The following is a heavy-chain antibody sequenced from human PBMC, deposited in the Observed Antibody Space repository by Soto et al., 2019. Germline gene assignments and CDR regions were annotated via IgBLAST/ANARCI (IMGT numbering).Heavy chain of an antibody. CDR3: AKDQTDVTLFDY. J-gene: IGHJ4*02. V-gene: IGHV3-23*01. CDR2: ISGRGVDT. CDR1: GFSFSSLA. Sequence: LRLSCSASGFSFSSLAMSWVRQAPGKGLEWVSSISGRGVDTLYADSVKGRFTISRDNSRNTLYLQVNSLRAEDTAVYYCAKDQTDVTLFDYWGQGTLVTVSS. D-gene: IGHD2-21*02.